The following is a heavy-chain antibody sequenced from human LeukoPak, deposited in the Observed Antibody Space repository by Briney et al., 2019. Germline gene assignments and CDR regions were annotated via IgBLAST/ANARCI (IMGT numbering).Heavy chain of an antibody. CDR3: ARQVCRSPYAFYI. Sequence: PSETLSLTCAASGASISTYFWSWIRQPPGKGLEWIGYIYSSGSTNYNPSLKSRVTISVDTAKNQVSLKLRSVTAADTDMYYCARQVCRSPYAFYIWGQGKVFTVSS. CDR2: IYSSGST. J-gene: IGHJ3*02. D-gene: IGHD2-15*01. CDR1: GASISTYF. V-gene: IGHV4-59*08.